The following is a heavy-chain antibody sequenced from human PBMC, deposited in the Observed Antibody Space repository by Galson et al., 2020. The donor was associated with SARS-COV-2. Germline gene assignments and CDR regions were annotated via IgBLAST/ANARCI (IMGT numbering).Heavy chain of an antibody. J-gene: IGHJ5*02. Sequence: SVKVSCKPSGYTFTTNGISWVRQAPGHGLEWMGWISTNSGKTNYAQKLQGRVSMTRDTSTSTAYMDLGSLCSDDTAVYYCSRDVNYRFDTWGQGTLVTVSS. V-gene: IGHV1-18*01. CDR1: GYTFTTNG. CDR2: ISTNSGKT. CDR3: SRDVNYRFDT. D-gene: IGHD3-10*01.